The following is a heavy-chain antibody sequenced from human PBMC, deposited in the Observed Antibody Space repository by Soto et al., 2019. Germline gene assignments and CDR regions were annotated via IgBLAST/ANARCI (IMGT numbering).Heavy chain of an antibody. J-gene: IGHJ4*02. D-gene: IGHD1-1*01. CDR2: IYYSGST. Sequence: PSETLSLTCTVSGGSISSYYWSWIRQPPGKGLEWIGYIYYSGSTNYNPSLKSRVTISVDTSKNQFSLELSSVTAADTAVYYCARDGDPTLGGGFDYWGQGTLVTVSS. CDR1: GGSISSYY. V-gene: IGHV4-59*01. CDR3: ARDGDPTLGGGFDY.